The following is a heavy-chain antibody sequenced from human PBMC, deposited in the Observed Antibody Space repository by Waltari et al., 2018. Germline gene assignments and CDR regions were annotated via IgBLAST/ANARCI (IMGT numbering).Heavy chain of an antibody. CDR2: IGYDGSNK. Sequence: QVQLVESGGGVVQPGRSLRLSCAASGFTFSSYGMHWVRQAPGKGLEWVAVIGYDGSNKYYADSVKGRFTISRDNSKNTLYLQMNSLRAEDTAVYYCAREWGMVRGVIKGPIDYWGQGTLVTVSS. CDR3: AREWGMVRGVIKGPIDY. V-gene: IGHV3-33*08. D-gene: IGHD3-10*01. J-gene: IGHJ4*02. CDR1: GFTFSSYG.